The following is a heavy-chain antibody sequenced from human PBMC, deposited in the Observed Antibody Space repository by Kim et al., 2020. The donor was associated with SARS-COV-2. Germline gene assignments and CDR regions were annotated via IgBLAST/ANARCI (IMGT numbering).Heavy chain of an antibody. CDR1: GYTLTELS. Sequence: ASVKVSCKVSGYTLTELSMHWVRQAPGKGLEWMGGFDPEDGETIYAQKFQGRVTMTEDTSTDTAYMELSSLSSEDTAVSYCATAFSVQGVIPFTYYYYYGLDVRRQGTTDTVSS. CDR2: FDPEDGET. V-gene: IGHV1-24*01. J-gene: IGHJ6*02. CDR3: ATAFSVQGVIPFTYYYYYGLDV. D-gene: IGHD3-10*01.